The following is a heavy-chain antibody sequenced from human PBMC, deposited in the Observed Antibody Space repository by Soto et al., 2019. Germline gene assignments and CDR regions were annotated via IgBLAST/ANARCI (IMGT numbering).Heavy chain of an antibody. V-gene: IGHV3-23*01. CDR2: ISGSGSTI. CDR1: GFTFSSYA. J-gene: IGHJ5*02. D-gene: IGHD2-21*01. Sequence: PGGSLRLSCAASGFTFSSYAMSWVRQAPGKGLEWVSAISGSGSTIYYADSVKGRFTISRDNAKNSLYLQMNSLRAEDTAVYYCARHGLFAWGQGTLVTVSS. CDR3: ARHGLFA.